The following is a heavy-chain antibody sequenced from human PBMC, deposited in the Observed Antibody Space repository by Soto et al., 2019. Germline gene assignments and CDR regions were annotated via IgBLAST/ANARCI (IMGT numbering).Heavy chain of an antibody. V-gene: IGHV2-5*02. CDR1: GFSLSTSGVG. CDR3: AHRRRYYDSSGYYYLDY. D-gene: IGHD3-22*01. J-gene: IGHJ4*02. CDR2: IYWDDDK. Sequence: QITLKESGPTLVKPTQTLTLTCTFSGFSLSTSGVGVGWIRQPPGKALEWLALIYWDDDKRYSPSLKSRLTLNKDTSKNQVVLTMTNMDPVDTATYYCAHRRRYYDSSGYYYLDYWGQGTLVTVSS.